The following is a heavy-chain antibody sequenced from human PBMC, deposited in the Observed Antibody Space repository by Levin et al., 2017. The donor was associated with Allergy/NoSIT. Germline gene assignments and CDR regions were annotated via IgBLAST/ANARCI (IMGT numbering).Heavy chain of an antibody. CDR2: IYWNDDK. V-gene: IGHV2-5*01. CDR1: GFSLYSSGVG. D-gene: IGHD5-12*01. Sequence: SGPTLVKPTQTLTLTCTFSGFSLYSSGVGVGWIRQPPGKALEWLALIYWNDDKRYSPSLKSRLTVTMDTSKNQVVLTMTKMDPVDTATYYCAHRLGYEGDYYGLDVWGHGTTVTVSS. J-gene: IGHJ6*02. CDR3: AHRLGYEGDYYGLDV.